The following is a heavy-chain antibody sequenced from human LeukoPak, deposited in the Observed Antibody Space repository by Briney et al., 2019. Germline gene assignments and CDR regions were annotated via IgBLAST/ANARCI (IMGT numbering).Heavy chain of an antibody. V-gene: IGHV4-61*01. CDR1: GYSISSGYY. D-gene: IGHD3-3*01. Sequence: PSETLSLTCIVSGYSISSGYYWGWIRQPPGKGLEWIGYIYYSGSTNYNPSLKSRVTISVDTSKNQFSLKLSSVTAADTAVYYCARGYYDFWGGYLNGYWYFDLWGRGTLVTVSS. J-gene: IGHJ2*01. CDR3: ARGYYDFWGGYLNGYWYFDL. CDR2: IYYSGST.